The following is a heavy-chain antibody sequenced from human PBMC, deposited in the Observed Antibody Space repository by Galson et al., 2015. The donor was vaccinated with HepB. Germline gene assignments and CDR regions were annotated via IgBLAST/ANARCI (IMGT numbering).Heavy chain of an antibody. CDR3: AKGGPGQINMMINRILGFDP. CDR1: GFSFSNYG. J-gene: IGHJ5*02. V-gene: IGHV3-30*18. D-gene: IGHD2/OR15-2a*01. CDR2: ISYDGSFR. Sequence: SLRLSCASSGFSFSNYGIHWVRQAPGKGLEWMAVISYDGSFRYHADSVKGRFTVSRDSSRSMLYRQMNSLRVEDTAVYYGAKGGPGQINMMINRILGFDPWGQGTQVTVSS.